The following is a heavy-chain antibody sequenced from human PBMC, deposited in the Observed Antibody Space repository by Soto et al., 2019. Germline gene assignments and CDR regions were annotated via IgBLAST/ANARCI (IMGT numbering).Heavy chain of an antibody. CDR1: GFSLSTSGMC. CDR3: ARHIVLVPAKDDNWFDP. J-gene: IGHJ5*02. V-gene: IGHV2-70*01. Sequence: GSGPTLVNPTQTLTLTCTFSGFSLSTSGMCVSWIRQPPGKALEWLALIDWDDDKYYSTSLKTRLTISKDTSKNQVVLTMTNMDPVDTATYYCARHIVLVPAKDDNWFDPWGQGTLVTVSS. D-gene: IGHD2-2*01. CDR2: IDWDDDK.